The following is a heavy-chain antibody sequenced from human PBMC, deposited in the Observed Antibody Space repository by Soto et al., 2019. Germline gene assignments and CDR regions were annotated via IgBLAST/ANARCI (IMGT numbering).Heavy chain of an antibody. CDR1: GFTFSTSS. D-gene: IGHD3-3*01. Sequence: EVQLVESGGGLGQPGGSLRLSCVVSGFTFSTSSMNWVRQAPGKGLEWVSYISSSSNTIYADSVKSRFTISRDNAKNTLHQQMNSLGDEDTSVYYCARVIWSGYLTSDYWGQGTLVTVSS. CDR3: ARVIWSGYLTSDY. CDR2: ISSSSNTI. J-gene: IGHJ4*02. V-gene: IGHV3-48*02.